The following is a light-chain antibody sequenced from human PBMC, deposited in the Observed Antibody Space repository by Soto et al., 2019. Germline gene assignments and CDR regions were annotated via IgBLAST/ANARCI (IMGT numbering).Light chain of an antibody. J-gene: IGKJ1*01. CDR2: AAS. V-gene: IGKV3-20*01. CDR1: QSISSTY. Sequence: ELVLTQSPGTLSLSPGERATLSCRASQSISSTYLDWYRQKPGQAPRLLIYAASSRATGIPDRFSGSGSGTDFTLTSSRLEPEDFAVYYCQQYYASSWKFGQGTRVEIK. CDR3: QQYYASSWK.